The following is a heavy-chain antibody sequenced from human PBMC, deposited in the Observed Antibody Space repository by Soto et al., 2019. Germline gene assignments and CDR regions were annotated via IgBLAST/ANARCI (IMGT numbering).Heavy chain of an antibody. V-gene: IGHV4-34*01. CDR2: INESGST. D-gene: IGHD1-1*01. Sequence: QVQLQQWGAGLVKPSETLSLSCAVYGQSFSGHSWAWIRQLPGKGLEWNGEINESGSTYYNPSLKSRVTIATDTSKNQFYLKLSSVSAADTAAYFCARGSGIVALPGELEDVKYDYWGQGTLVNVSS. CDR1: GQSFSGHS. J-gene: IGHJ4*02. CDR3: ARGSGIVALPGELEDVKYDY.